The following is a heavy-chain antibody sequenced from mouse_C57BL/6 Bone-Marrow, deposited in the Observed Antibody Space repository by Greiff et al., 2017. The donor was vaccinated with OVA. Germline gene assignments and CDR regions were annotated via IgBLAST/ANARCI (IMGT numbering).Heavy chain of an antibody. V-gene: IGHV10-3*01. CDR3: VRSFYYGSSYAMDY. D-gene: IGHD1-1*01. CDR2: IRSKSSNYAT. Sequence: EVQLVESGGGLVQPKGSLKLSCAASGFTFNTYAMHWVRQAPGKGLEWVARIRSKSSNYATYYADSVKDRFTISRDDSQSMLYLQMNNLKTEDAAMYYCVRSFYYGSSYAMDYWGQGTSVTVSS. CDR1: GFTFNTYA. J-gene: IGHJ4*01.